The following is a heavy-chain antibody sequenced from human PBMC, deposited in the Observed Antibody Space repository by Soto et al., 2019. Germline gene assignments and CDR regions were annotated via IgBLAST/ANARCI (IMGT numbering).Heavy chain of an antibody. V-gene: IGHV3-23*01. Sequence: EVQLLASGGGLVQPGGSLRLSCAASGFTFSSYAMSWVRQAPGKGLEWVSAISGSGGSTYYADSVKGRFTISRDNSKNTLYRQMNSLRAEDTAVYYCAKDRTNSCSGGSCSRFDSWGRGSLVTVSS. D-gene: IGHD2-15*01. CDR1: GFTFSSYA. CDR2: ISGSGGST. CDR3: AKDRTNSCSGGSCSRFDS. J-gene: IGHJ4*02.